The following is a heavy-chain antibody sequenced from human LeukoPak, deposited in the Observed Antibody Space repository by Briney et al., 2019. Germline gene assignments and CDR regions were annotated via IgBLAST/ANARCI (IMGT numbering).Heavy chain of an antibody. V-gene: IGHV3-21*01. CDR3: ARGASRIQDMDV. D-gene: IGHD5-18*01. CDR2: ISESGSDT. J-gene: IGHJ6*02. CDR1: GFTFSSYA. Sequence: PGGSLRLSCAASGFTFSSYAMSWVRQAPGKGLEWVSSISESGSDTFHADSVKGRFAISRDNAKNSLYLQMNSLRDEDTAVYYCARGASRIQDMDVWGQGTTVTVSS.